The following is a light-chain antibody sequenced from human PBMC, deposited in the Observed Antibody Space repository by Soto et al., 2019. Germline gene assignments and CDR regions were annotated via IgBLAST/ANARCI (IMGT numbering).Light chain of an antibody. Sequence: DIQMTQSPSTLSASVVDRVTITCRASQSISSWLAWYQQKPGKAPKLLIYKASTLKSGVPSRFSGSGSGTEFTLTISSLQPDDFATYYCIQDYNYPLTFGGGTKVDIK. V-gene: IGKV1-5*03. J-gene: IGKJ4*02. CDR1: QSISSW. CDR2: KAS. CDR3: IQDYNYPLT.